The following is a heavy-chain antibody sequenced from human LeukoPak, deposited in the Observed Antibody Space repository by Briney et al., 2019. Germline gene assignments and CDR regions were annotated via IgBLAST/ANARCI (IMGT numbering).Heavy chain of an antibody. J-gene: IGHJ4*02. CDR2: ISSSSSTI. V-gene: IGHV3-48*04. CDR3: ARDRSNLGYSSSWYDY. Sequence: GGSLRLSCAASGFTFSSYSMNWVRQARGKGLEWVSYISSSSSTIYYADSVKGRFTISRDNAKNSLYLQMNSLRAEDTAVYYCARDRSNLGYSSSWYDYWGQGTLVTVSS. CDR1: GFTFSSYS. D-gene: IGHD6-13*01.